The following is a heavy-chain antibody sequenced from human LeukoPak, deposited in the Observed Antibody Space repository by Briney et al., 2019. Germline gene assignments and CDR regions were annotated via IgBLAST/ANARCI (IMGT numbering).Heavy chain of an antibody. Sequence: PGGSLRLSCAASGFTSSSYWRHWVRQAPGKGLVWVSRINSDGSSIMYADSVKGRFTISRDSAKNTLYLQMNSLRAEDTAVYYCAIDMYSSCWSYHYDYWGQGTLVTVSS. D-gene: IGHD6-13*01. V-gene: IGHV3-74*03. CDR3: AIDMYSSCWSYHYDY. CDR2: INSDGSSI. J-gene: IGHJ4*02. CDR1: GFTSSSYW.